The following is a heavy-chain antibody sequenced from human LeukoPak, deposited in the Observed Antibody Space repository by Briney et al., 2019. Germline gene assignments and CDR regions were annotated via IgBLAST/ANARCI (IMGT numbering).Heavy chain of an antibody. J-gene: IGHJ4*02. CDR3: AKPRFLEWLLYRPNY. CDR1: GFTFSSYG. CDR2: ISGSGGST. Sequence: GGSLRPSCAASGFTFSSYGMHWVRQAPGKGLEWVSAISGSGGSTYYADSVKGRFTISRDNSKNTLYLQMNSLRAEDTAVYYCAKPRFLEWLLYRPNYWGQGTLVTVSS. V-gene: IGHV3-23*01. D-gene: IGHD3-3*01.